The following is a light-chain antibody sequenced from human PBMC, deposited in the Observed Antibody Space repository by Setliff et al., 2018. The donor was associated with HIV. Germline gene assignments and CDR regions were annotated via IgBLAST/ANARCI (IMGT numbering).Light chain of an antibody. CDR1: TSDIGGYNF. Sequence: QSALTQPASLSGSPGQSITISCTGTTSDIGGYNFVSWYQQHPGKAPKLLIYAVTKRPSGVSARFSASKSGNTASLTIPGLQDEDEDDYYCNSYTSRSTFIFGGGTK. V-gene: IGLV2-14*03. J-gene: IGLJ2*01. CDR2: AVT. CDR3: NSYTSRSTFI.